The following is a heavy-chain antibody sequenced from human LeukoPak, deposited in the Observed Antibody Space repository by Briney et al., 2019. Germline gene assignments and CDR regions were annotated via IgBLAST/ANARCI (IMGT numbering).Heavy chain of an antibody. D-gene: IGHD1-26*01. CDR2: IYYSGST. CDR3: ARELPFYYGMDV. Sequence: SETLSLTCTVSGGSISSSSYYWGWIRQPPGKGLEWIGSIYYSGSTYYNPSLKSRVTISVDTSKNQFSLKLSSATAADTAVYYCARELPFYYGMDVWGRGTTVTVSS. CDR1: GGSISSSSYY. V-gene: IGHV4-39*07. J-gene: IGHJ6*02.